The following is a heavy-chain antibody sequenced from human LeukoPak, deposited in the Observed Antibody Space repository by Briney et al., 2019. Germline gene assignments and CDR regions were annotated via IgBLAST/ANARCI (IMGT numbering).Heavy chain of an antibody. V-gene: IGHV1-2*02. CDR2: INPNSGGT. CDR1: GYTFTGYY. D-gene: IGHD6-13*01. J-gene: IGHJ4*02. Sequence: GASVKVSCKASGYTFTGYYMHWVRQAPGQGLEWMGWINPNSGGTDYAQEFQGRVTMTRDTSISTAYMELSRLRSDDTAVYYCARDPSRIAAAGTSFWGQGTLVTVSS. CDR3: ARDPSRIAAAGTSF.